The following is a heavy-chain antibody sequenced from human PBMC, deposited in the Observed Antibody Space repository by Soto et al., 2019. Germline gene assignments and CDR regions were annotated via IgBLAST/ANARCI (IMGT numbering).Heavy chain of an antibody. J-gene: IGHJ4*02. D-gene: IGHD2-21*02. CDR3: PRDCLTGGDCYPTD. CDR1: GGSFSGYY. Sequence: QVHLQQWGAGLLKPSETLSLTCAVYGGSFSGYYWSWIRQPPGKGLEWIGEINHSTSTNYNPSLKSRVTISIDTSTNQFSLNLSSVTAADTAVYYCPRDCLTGGDCYPTDWGQGTLVTVSS. CDR2: INHSTST. V-gene: IGHV4-34*01.